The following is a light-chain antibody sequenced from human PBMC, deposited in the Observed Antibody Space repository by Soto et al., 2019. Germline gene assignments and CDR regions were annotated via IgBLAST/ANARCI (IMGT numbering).Light chain of an antibody. J-gene: IGKJ2*01. V-gene: IGKV1-39*01. Sequence: DIQMTQSPSSLSASVGDKVTITCRASQNTNIYLNWYQQKPGKAPQVLIYAASSLQSGVPSRFTGSGSGTDFTLTISSLQSEDFGTYYCQQSYSTPRTFGHATTREIK. CDR2: AAS. CDR1: QNTNIY. CDR3: QQSYSTPRT.